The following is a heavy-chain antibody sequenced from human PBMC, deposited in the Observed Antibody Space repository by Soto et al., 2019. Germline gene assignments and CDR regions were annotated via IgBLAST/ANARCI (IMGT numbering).Heavy chain of an antibody. CDR1: GFTFSTYG. Sequence: GVSLRLSCAASGFTFSTYGMQWARQAPGKGLEWVAVISYDGYLKYYVDAVKGRFTGARDNSKNTLFLEMNSLRVEDTAVYFCAKDFKVSGSHYGTLNYYYGMDVWGQGTTVTVSS. D-gene: IGHD3-10*01. J-gene: IGHJ6*02. V-gene: IGHV3-30*18. CDR2: ISYDGYLK. CDR3: AKDFKVSGSHYGTLNYYYGMDV.